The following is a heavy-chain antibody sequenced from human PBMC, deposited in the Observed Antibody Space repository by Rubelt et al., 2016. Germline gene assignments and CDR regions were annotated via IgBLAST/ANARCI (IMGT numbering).Heavy chain of an antibody. J-gene: IGHJ4*02. CDR2: IHTSGST. CDR1: GASMNSHY. Sequence: VQLQESGPGLVKPSETLSLTCTVSGASMNSHYWNWIRQPAGKGLEWIGRIHTSGSTNYNPSFKSRVTMSVDTSKSQFSLKLSSVTAADTAVYYCARGLDSTKTGADWGQGTLVTVSS. CDR3: ARGLDSTKTGAD. V-gene: IGHV4-4*07. D-gene: IGHD3-10*01.